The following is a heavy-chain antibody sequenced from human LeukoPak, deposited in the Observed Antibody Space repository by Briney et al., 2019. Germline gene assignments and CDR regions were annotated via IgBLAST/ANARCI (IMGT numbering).Heavy chain of an antibody. V-gene: IGHV3-30*18. CDR3: AKDMDSSGCDY. Sequence: PGRSLRLSCAASGFTFSSYGMHWVRQAPGKGLEWVAVISYDGSNKYYADSVKGRFTISRDNSKNTLYLQMNSLRAEDTAVYYCAKDMDSSGCDYWGQGTLVTVSS. D-gene: IGHD6-19*01. CDR1: GFTFSSYG. CDR2: ISYDGSNK. J-gene: IGHJ4*02.